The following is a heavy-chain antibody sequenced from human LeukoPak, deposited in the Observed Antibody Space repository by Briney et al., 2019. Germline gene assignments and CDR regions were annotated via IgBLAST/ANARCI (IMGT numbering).Heavy chain of an antibody. V-gene: IGHV1-69-2*01. D-gene: IGHD4-11*01. CDR1: GYTFTGYY. Sequence: ASVKVSCKVSGYTFTGYYMHWVQQAPGKGLEWMGLVDPEDGETIYAEKFQGRVTITADTSTDTAYMELSSLRSEDTAVYYCATAYSKGPVDYWGQGTLVTVSS. CDR2: VDPEDGET. CDR3: ATAYSKGPVDY. J-gene: IGHJ4*02.